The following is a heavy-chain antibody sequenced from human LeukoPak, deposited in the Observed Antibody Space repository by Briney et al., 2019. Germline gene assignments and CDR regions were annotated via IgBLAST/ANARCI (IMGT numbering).Heavy chain of an antibody. CDR1: GFTFSNYW. Sequence: GGSLRLSCAASGFTFSNYWMTWVRQAPGKGLEWVANLKQGGSEEYYVDSVEGRFTISRDNAKNSLYLQMNSLRAEDTAVYYCARGSSGPVYFECWGLGTLGTVSS. D-gene: IGHD6-19*01. J-gene: IGHJ4*02. CDR2: LKQGGSEE. CDR3: ARGSSGPVYFEC. V-gene: IGHV3-7*04.